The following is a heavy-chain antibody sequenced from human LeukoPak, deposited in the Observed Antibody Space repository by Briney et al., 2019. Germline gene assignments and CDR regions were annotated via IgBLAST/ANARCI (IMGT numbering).Heavy chain of an antibody. J-gene: IGHJ4*02. CDR1: GFIVSGND. CDR3: ARARHHEGYKSSWYDY. Sequence: PGGSLGLSCAASGFIVSGNDMHWVRQILGKGLEWVSAISIAGVTYYPGSVKGRFIISRENAKNSLYLQMNSLRAGDTAVYYCARARHHEGYKSSWYDYWGQGTLVTVSS. V-gene: IGHV3-13*01. CDR2: ISIAGVT. D-gene: IGHD6-13*01.